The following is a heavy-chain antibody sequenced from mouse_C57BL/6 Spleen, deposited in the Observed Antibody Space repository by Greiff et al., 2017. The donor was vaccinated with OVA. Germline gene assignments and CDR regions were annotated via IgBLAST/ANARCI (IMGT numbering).Heavy chain of an antibody. CDR3: ARSASNGGYAMDY. CDR2: IYPRSGNT. D-gene: IGHD2-5*01. V-gene: IGHV1-81*01. J-gene: IGHJ4*01. CDR1: GYTFTSYG. Sequence: QVQLKQSGAELARPGASVKLSCKASGYTFTSYGISWVKQRTGQGLEWIGEIYPRSGNTYYNEKFKGKATLTADKSSSTAYMELRSLTSEDSAVYFCARSASNGGYAMDYWGQGTSVTVSS.